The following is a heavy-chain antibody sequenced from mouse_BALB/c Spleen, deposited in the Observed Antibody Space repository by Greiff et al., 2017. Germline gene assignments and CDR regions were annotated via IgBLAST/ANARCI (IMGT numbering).Heavy chain of an antibody. CDR1: GFNIKDYY. CDR3: YAVYYGNSFAD. D-gene: IGHD2-1*01. Sequence: VQLQQSGAELVRSGASVTLSCTASGFNIKDYYMHWVKQRPEQGLEWIGWIDPENGDTEYAPKFQGKATMTADTSSNTAYLQLSSLTSEDTAVYYCYAVYYGNSFADWGQGTLVTVSA. V-gene: IGHV14-4*02. CDR2: IDPENGDT. J-gene: IGHJ3*01.